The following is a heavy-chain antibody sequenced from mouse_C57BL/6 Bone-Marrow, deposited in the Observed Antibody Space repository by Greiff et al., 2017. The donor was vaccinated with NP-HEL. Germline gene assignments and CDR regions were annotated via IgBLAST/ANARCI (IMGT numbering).Heavy chain of an antibody. D-gene: IGHD2-5*01. CDR1: GFSLTSYG. CDR2: IWSGGST. J-gene: IGHJ4*01. Sequence: VQLQQSGPGLVQPSQSLSITCTVSGFSLTSYGVHWVRQSPGKGLAWLGVIWSGGSTDYNAAFISRLSISKDNSKSQVFFKMNSLQADDTAIYYCARKNYSNYFYYAMDYWGQGTSVTVSS. CDR3: ARKNYSNYFYYAMDY. V-gene: IGHV2-2*01.